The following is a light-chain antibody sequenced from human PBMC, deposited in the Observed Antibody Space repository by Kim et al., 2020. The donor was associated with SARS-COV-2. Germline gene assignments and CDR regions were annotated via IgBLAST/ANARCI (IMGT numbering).Light chain of an antibody. CDR3: MIWPSNAVV. V-gene: IGLV5-37*01. J-gene: IGLJ2*01. CDR2: YYSDSDK. CDR1: SDINVGSYN. Sequence: QPVLTQPPSSSASHGESARLTCTLPSDINVGSYNIYWYQQKPGSPPRYLLYYYSDSDKGQGSGVPSRFSGSKDVSANTGILLISGLQSEDEADYYCMIWPSNAVVFGGGTQLTVL.